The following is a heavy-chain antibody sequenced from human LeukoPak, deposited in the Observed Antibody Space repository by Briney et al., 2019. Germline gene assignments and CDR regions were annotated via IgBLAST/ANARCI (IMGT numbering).Heavy chain of an antibody. J-gene: IGHJ4*02. V-gene: IGHV4-4*09. Sequence: SETLSLTCTVSGGSISSYYWSWIRQPPGKGLEWIGYIYTSGSTNYNPSLKSRVTITVDTSKNQFSLKLSSVTAADTAVYYCARHASNYVGVLDYWGQGTVVTVSS. CDR1: GGSISSYY. D-gene: IGHD4-11*01. CDR3: ARHASNYVGVLDY. CDR2: IYTSGST.